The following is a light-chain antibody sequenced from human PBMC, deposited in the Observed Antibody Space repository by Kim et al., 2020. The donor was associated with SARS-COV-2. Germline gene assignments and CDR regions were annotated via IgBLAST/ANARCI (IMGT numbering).Light chain of an antibody. V-gene: IGKV1-39*01. J-gene: IGKJ4*01. CDR1: QKINKF. CDR3: QQTYTLPRT. CDR2: GAS. Sequence: ASLGDRVTITCRASQKINKFLNWYHHRPGKAPEVLIFGASTLQTGVPLRFSGSGSGTDFTLSISSLQPEDFGTYYCQQTYTLPRTFGGGTKVDIK.